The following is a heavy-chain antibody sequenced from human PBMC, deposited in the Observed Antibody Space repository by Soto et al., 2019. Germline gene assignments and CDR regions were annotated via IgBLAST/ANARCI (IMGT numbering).Heavy chain of an antibody. J-gene: IGHJ5*02. CDR3: ARDPSPMTTVTTVST. CDR2: IYYSGST. Sequence: SLTCTVSGGSISSGDYYWSWIRQPPGKGLEWIGYIYYSGSTYYNPSLKSRVTISVDTSKNQFSLKLSSVTAADTAVYYCARDPSPMTTVTTVSTWGQGTLVTVSS. D-gene: IGHD4-17*01. V-gene: IGHV4-30-4*01. CDR1: GGSISSGDYY.